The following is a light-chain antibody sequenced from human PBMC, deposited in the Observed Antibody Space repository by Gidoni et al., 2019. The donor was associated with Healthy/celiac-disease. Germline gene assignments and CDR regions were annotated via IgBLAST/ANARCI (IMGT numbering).Light chain of an antibody. V-gene: IGKV3-11*01. J-gene: IGKJ2*02. CDR2: DAS. CDR1: QSVSSY. CDR3: QQRSNWPGT. Sequence: EMVSTQSPATLSLSPGERATLSCRASQSVSSYLAWYQQKPGQAPRLLIYDASNRATGIPARFSGSGSGTDFTLTISSLEPEDFAVYYCQQRSNWPGTFGQGTKLEIK.